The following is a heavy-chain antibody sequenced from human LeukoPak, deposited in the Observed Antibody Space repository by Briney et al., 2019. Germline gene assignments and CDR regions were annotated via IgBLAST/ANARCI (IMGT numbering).Heavy chain of an antibody. D-gene: IGHD6-13*01. CDR1: GFSFSNFA. J-gene: IGHJ5*02. CDR2: ISGGGDST. CDR3: AKPKSSSWFYNWFDP. Sequence: PGGSLRLSCAASGFSFSNFAMSWVRQAPGKGLEWVSAISGGGDSTFYADSVKGRFTISRDNSKNTLYLQMNSLRDEDTAVYYCAKPKSSSWFYNWFDPWGQGTLVTVSS. V-gene: IGHV3-23*01.